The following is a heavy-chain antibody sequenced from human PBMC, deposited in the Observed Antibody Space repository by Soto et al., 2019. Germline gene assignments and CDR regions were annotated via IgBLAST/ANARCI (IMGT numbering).Heavy chain of an antibody. D-gene: IGHD1-26*01. Sequence: WWSLRLSCSASVFICSRYAMTWFRQAPGKGLEWVSALTPGGETTYYADSVKGRFTISRDNSKDTLYLQMNSLRVDDTALYYCVKDSPYSGNYQDLDYWGQGTLVTVSS. CDR3: VKDSPYSGNYQDLDY. CDR2: LTPGGETT. J-gene: IGHJ4*02. CDR1: VFICSRYA. V-gene: IGHV3-23*01.